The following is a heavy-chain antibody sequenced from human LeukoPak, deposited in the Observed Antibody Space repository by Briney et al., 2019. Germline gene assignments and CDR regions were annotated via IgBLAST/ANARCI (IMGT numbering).Heavy chain of an antibody. CDR2: IHYSGST. Sequence: KTSETLSLTCTVSGGSIIRYYWSWIRQPPGKGLEWIGYIHYSGSTNYNPSLKSRVTISVDTSKNHFSLKLTSVTAADTAVYYCARVDYCVNLTPLCDYWGQGTLVTVSS. V-gene: IGHV4-59*01. J-gene: IGHJ4*02. CDR3: ARVDYCVNLTPLCDY. CDR1: GGSIIRYY. D-gene: IGHD4-23*01.